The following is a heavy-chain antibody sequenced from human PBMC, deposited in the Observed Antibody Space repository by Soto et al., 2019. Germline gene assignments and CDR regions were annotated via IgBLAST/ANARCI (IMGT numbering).Heavy chain of an antibody. V-gene: IGHV3-48*02. D-gene: IGHD1-26*01. Sequence: GGSLRLSCGVSEFTFSSYSMNWVRQAPGKGLEWLSYICSRSQTIFYADSVKGRFTISRDNAKNSLYLQMNSLRDEDTAVYFCAREDIMGTRSFDYWGQGTLVNVSS. CDR2: ICSRSQTI. CDR3: AREDIMGTRSFDY. CDR1: EFTFSSYS. J-gene: IGHJ4*02.